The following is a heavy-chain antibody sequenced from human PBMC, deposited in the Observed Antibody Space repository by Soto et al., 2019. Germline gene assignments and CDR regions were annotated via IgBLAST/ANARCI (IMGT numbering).Heavy chain of an antibody. J-gene: IGHJ4*02. V-gene: IGHV4-34*01. Sequence: SETLSLTCAVYIDSFSAYYWSWIRQSPGKRLQWIGEINHAGKTNYNPSLKGRVTMSVDTSKNQFSLKLSSVTAADTAVYYCARGWHYDFWSGYYISGFDYWGQGTLVTVSS. CDR3: ARGWHYDFWSGYYISGFDY. D-gene: IGHD3-3*01. CDR1: IDSFSAYY. CDR2: INHAGKT.